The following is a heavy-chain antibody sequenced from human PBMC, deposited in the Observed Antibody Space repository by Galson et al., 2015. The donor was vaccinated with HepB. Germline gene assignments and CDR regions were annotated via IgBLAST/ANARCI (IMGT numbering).Heavy chain of an antibody. J-gene: IGHJ2*01. V-gene: IGHV3-64D*06. CDR1: GFTFSSYA. CDR3: VKSATGSSWSLRYWYFDL. D-gene: IGHD6-13*01. CDR2: ISSNGGST. Sequence: SLRLSCAASGFTFSSYAMHWVRQAPGKGLEYVSAISSNGGSTYYADSVKGRFTISRDNSKNTLYLQMSSLRAEDTAVYYCVKSATGSSWSLRYWYFDLWGRGTLVTVSS.